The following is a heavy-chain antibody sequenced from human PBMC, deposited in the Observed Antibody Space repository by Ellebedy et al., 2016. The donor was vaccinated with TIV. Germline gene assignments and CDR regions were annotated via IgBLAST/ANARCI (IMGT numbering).Heavy chain of an antibody. V-gene: IGHV5-10-1*01. Sequence: PGGSLRLSCKVSGYTFTDYWISWVRQIPGKGLQWLGRIDPSDSYTYYSPSFQGHVTISADKSISTVYLQWSSLKASDTAMYYCARRGIKVLGFDTWGQGTLVTVPS. J-gene: IGHJ5*02. CDR3: ARRGIKVLGFDT. D-gene: IGHD1-14*01. CDR1: GYTFTDYW. CDR2: IDPSDSYT.